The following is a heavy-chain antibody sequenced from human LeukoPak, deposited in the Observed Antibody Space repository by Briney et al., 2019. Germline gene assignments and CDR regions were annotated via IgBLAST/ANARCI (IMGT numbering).Heavy chain of an antibody. D-gene: IGHD3-22*01. Sequence: SVKVSCKASGGTFSSYAISWVRQAPGQGLEWMGGIIPIFGTANYAQKVQGRVNMTTDTSTSTAHMELRSLRSDDTAVYYCARGHRMAAYDSSGSDYWGQGTLVTVSS. V-gene: IGHV1-69*05. J-gene: IGHJ4*02. CDR2: IIPIFGTA. CDR1: GGTFSSYA. CDR3: ARGHRMAAYDSSGSDY.